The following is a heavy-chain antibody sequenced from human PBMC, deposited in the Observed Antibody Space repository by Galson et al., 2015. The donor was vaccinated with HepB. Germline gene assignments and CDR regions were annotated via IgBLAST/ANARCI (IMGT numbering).Heavy chain of an antibody. D-gene: IGHD5-18*01. V-gene: IGHV3-64D*06. CDR1: GFIFSSYT. CDR3: VKDRERADNYGFDAFDI. Sequence: SLRLSCAASGFIFSSYTLHWVRQAPGKGLEYVSAVNSDGGRTYYVDSVKGRFTISRDNSKNTLYLQMSGLRAEDTAVYYCVKDRERADNYGFDAFDIWGQGTMVTVSS. J-gene: IGHJ3*02. CDR2: VNSDGGRT.